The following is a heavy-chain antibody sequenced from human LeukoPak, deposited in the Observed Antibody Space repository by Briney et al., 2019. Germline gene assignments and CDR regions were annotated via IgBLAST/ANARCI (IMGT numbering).Heavy chain of an antibody. CDR3: ARGLGYYDSSGYIGYFDL. CDR2: IGTAGDT. CDR1: GFTFSIYD. D-gene: IGHD3-22*01. V-gene: IGHV3-13*01. Sequence: GGSLRLSCAASGFTFSIYDMHSVRQATGKGLGWVSDIGTAGDTNYPGPAQGRFTISTEKANHSLYLHMNSLRAGDTAVYYCARGLGYYDSSGYIGYFDLWGRGTLVTVSS. J-gene: IGHJ2*01.